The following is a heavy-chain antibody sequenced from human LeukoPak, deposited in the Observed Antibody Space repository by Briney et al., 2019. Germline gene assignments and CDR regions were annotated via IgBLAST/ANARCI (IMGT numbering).Heavy chain of an antibody. V-gene: IGHV4-4*07. J-gene: IGHJ5*02. CDR1: GGSISRYY. CDR2: VYTNGNT. CDR3: ARADYGSGSRFDP. D-gene: IGHD3-10*01. Sequence: PSETLSLTCTVSGGSISRYYWSWIRQPAGKGLEWIGRVYTNGNTNYNPSLKSRLTMSVDTSKNQFSLKLSSVTAADTAVYYCARADYGSGSRFDPWGQGTLVTVSS.